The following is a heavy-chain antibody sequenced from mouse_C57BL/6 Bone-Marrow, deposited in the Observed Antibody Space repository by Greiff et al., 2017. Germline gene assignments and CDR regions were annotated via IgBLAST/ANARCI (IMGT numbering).Heavy chain of an antibody. CDR3: GRPGMVTTRFDY. CDR2: IYPVSGDT. D-gene: IGHD2-2*01. CDR1: GYTFTDHI. J-gene: IGHJ2*01. V-gene: IGHV1-11*01. Sequence: LMESGAELASPGASVTLSCKASGYTFTDHIMNWVKKRPGQGLEWIGRIYPVSGDTNYNQKFMGKATFSVDRSSSTVYMVLNSLTSEDPAVYCCGRPGMVTTRFDYWGQGTTLTVSS.